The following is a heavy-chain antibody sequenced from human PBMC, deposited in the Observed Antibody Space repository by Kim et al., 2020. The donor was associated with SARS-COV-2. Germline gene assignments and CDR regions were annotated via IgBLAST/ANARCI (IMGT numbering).Heavy chain of an antibody. CDR1: GFTFSDAW. CDR3: VQVHFDY. J-gene: IGHJ4*02. V-gene: IGHV3-15*01. D-gene: IGHD3-10*01. CDR2: IKSRGAGGTT. Sequence: GGSLRLSCAASGFTFSDAWMSWVRQAPGKGLEWIGRIKSRGAGGTTDYAAPVKGRFTISRDDSKNMLYLQMNSVKTEDTAVYYCVQVHFDYWGQGTLVTVSS.